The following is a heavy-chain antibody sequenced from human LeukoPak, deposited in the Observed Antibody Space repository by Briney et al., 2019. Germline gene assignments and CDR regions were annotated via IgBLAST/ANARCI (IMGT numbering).Heavy chain of an antibody. J-gene: IGHJ3*02. CDR3: ARVSSDGNDAFDI. CDR1: GFTVSSNY. V-gene: IGHV3-53*01. D-gene: IGHD1-1*01. CDR2: IYSGGST. Sequence: GGSLRLSCAASGFTVSSNYMSWVRQAPGKGLERVSVIYSGGSTYYADSVKGRFTISRDNSKNTLYLQMNSLRAEDTAVYYCARVSSDGNDAFDIWGQGTMVTVSS.